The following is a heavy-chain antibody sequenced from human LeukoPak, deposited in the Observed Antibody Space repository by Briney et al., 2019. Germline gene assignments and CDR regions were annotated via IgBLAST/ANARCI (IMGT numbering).Heavy chain of an antibody. Sequence: PSETLSLTCAVYGGSFSGYYWSWIRQPPGKGLEWIGEINHSGSTNYNPSLKSRVTISVDTSKNQFSLKLSSVTAADTAVYYCARVYYDSSGYPSALDYWGQGTLVTVSS. J-gene: IGHJ4*02. CDR1: GGSFSGYY. CDR2: INHSGST. D-gene: IGHD3-22*01. CDR3: ARVYYDSSGYPSALDY. V-gene: IGHV4-34*01.